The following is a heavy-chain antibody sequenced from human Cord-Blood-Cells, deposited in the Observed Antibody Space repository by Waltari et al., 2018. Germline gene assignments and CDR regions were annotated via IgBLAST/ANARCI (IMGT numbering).Heavy chain of an antibody. CDR3: ARNGVPLWYFDL. CDR2: INPNSGGT. Sequence: QVQLVQSGAEVKKSGDSVKVSCKAPAYTFTGYYMHWVGQAPGQGVEWMVWINPNSGGTNYAQKFQGRVTMTRDTSISTAYMELSRLRSDDTAVYYCARNGVPLWYFDLWGRGTLVTVSS. CDR1: AYTFTGYY. D-gene: IGHD1-1*01. V-gene: IGHV1-2*02. J-gene: IGHJ2*01.